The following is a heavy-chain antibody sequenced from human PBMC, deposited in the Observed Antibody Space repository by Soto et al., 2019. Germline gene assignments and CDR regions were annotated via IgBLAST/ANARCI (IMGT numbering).Heavy chain of an antibody. V-gene: IGHV3-7*01. D-gene: IGHD3-10*01. J-gene: IGHJ4*02. CDR2: IKQDGSEK. CDR1: GFTFSSYW. CDR3: ARGQSTRGSGSYYKVPFDY. Sequence: GGSLRLSCAASGFTFSSYWMSWVRQAPGKGLEWVANIKQDGSEKYYVDSVKGRFTISRDNAKNSLYLQMNSLRAEDTAVYYCARGQSTRGSGSYYKVPFDYWGQGTLVTVSS.